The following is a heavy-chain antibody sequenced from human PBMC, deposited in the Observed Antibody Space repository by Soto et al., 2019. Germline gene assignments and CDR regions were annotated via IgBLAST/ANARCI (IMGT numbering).Heavy chain of an antibody. Sequence: GGSLRLSCVVPGSIFIGYGMHWVRQAPGKGLEWVAVIWHDGSEIYYADSVKGRFTISRDNSKNTLYLQMNSLRAEDTAVYYCARDQKIFGNNWFDPWGQGTLVTVSS. V-gene: IGHV3-33*01. CDR1: GSIFIGYG. J-gene: IGHJ5*02. CDR3: ARDQKIFGNNWFDP. D-gene: IGHD3-3*01. CDR2: IWHDGSEI.